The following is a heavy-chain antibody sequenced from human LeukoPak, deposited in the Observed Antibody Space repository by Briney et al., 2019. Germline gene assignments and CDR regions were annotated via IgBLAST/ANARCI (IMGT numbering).Heavy chain of an antibody. V-gene: IGHV4-59*01. Sequence: SETLSLTCTVSGGSISSYYWSWIRQPPGKGLEWIGYIFYSGSTNYNPSLKSRVTISVDTSKNQFSLKPSSVTAADTAVYYCARGREVLRFLEWLLTFDYWGQGTLVAVSS. J-gene: IGHJ4*02. CDR2: IFYSGST. CDR3: ARGREVLRFLEWLLTFDY. D-gene: IGHD3-3*01. CDR1: GGSISSYY.